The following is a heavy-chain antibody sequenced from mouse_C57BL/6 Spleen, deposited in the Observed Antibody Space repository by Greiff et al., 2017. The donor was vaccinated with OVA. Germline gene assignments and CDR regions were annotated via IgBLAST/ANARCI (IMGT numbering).Heavy chain of an antibody. CDR1: GFTFSDYY. D-gene: IGHD2-10*02. CDR3: ARRYGNYYAMDY. J-gene: IGHJ4*01. V-gene: IGHV5-12*01. CDR2: ISNGGGST. Sequence: EVMLVESGGGLVQPGGSLKLSCAASGFTFSDYYMYWVRQTPEKRLEWVAYISNGGGSTYYPDTVKGRFTISRDNAKNTLYLQMSRLKSEDTAMYYCARRYGNYYAMDYWGQGTSVTVSS.